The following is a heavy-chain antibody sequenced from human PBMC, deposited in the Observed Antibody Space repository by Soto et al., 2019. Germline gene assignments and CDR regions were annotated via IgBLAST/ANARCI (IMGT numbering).Heavy chain of an antibody. J-gene: IGHJ4*02. D-gene: IGHD5-18*01. V-gene: IGHV4-39*01. CDR1: GGSISSSSYY. CDR3: ARHGRERGYSYARLFDY. CDR2: IYYSGST. Sequence: SETLSLTCTVSGGSISSSSYYWGWIRQPPGKGLEWIGSIYYSGSTYYNPSLKSRVTISVDTSKNQFSLKLSSVTAADTAVYYCARHGRERGYSYARLFDYWGQGTLVTVSS.